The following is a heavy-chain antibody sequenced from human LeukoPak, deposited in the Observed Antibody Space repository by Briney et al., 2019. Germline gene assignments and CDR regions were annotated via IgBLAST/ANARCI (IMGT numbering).Heavy chain of an antibody. D-gene: IGHD6-13*01. Sequence: PGRSLRLSCAASGFTFDDYAMHWFRQAPGKGLEWVSGIGWNSDIIGYADSVKGRFTISRDNAKNSLYLQMNSLRAEDTALYYCAKDTKNSYSSTWYANFQHWGQGTLVTVSS. CDR3: AKDTKNSYSSTWYANFQH. CDR1: GFTFDDYA. J-gene: IGHJ1*01. CDR2: IGWNSDII. V-gene: IGHV3-9*01.